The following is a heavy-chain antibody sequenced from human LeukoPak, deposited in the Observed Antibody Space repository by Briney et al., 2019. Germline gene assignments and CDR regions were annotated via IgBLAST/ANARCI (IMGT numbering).Heavy chain of an antibody. V-gene: IGHV3-9*01. CDR3: AKADSSGSRGSFDY. CDR2: ISWNSGSI. D-gene: IGHD3-22*01. Sequence: GRSLRLSCAASGFTFDDYAMHWVRQAPGKGLEWVSGISWNSGSIGYADSVKGRFTISRDNAKNSLYLQMNSLRAEDTALCYCAKADSSGSRGSFDYWGQGTLITVSS. CDR1: GFTFDDYA. J-gene: IGHJ4*02.